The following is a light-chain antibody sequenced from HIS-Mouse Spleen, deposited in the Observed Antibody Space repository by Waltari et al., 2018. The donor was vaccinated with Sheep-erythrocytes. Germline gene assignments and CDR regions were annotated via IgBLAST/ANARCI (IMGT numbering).Light chain of an antibody. Sequence: QSARTQPASVSGSPGQSITISCTGTSSDVGSDIPVSWYQQHPGKAPKPMIYEGSKRPSGVSNRFSGSKSGNTASLTISGLQAEDEADYYCCSYAGSSTPWVFGGGTKLTVL. V-gene: IGLV2-23*01. CDR3: CSYAGSSTPWV. CDR2: EGS. J-gene: IGLJ3*02. CDR1: SSDVGSDIP.